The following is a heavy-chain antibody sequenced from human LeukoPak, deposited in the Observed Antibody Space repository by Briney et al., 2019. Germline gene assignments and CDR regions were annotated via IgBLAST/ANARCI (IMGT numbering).Heavy chain of an antibody. CDR3: VRGHGYNLEDYFDN. CDR1: GFNFDDYT. CDR2: VAWDGGGT. J-gene: IGHJ4*02. V-gene: IGHV3-43*01. D-gene: IGHD5-24*01. Sequence: LGGSLRLSCAASGFNFDDYTMHWVRQVPGKGLEWVSLVAWDGGGTFFADSVKGRFTVSRDNSKNSLSLYMNSLTTEDTALYYCVRGHGYNLEDYFDNWGQGTLVTVSS.